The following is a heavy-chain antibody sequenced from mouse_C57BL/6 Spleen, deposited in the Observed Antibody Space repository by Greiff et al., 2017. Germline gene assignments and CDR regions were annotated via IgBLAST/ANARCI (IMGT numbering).Heavy chain of an antibody. V-gene: IGHV1-52*01. CDR1: GYTFTSYW. D-gene: IGHD2-1*01. Sequence: QVQLQQPGAELVRPGSSVKLSCKASGYTFTSYWMHWVKQRPIQGLEWIGNIDPSDSETHYNQKFKDKATLTVEKSSSTAYMQLSSLTSEDSAVYYCARDYGKDFDYWGQGTTLTVSS. J-gene: IGHJ2*01. CDR3: ARDYGKDFDY. CDR2: IDPSDSET.